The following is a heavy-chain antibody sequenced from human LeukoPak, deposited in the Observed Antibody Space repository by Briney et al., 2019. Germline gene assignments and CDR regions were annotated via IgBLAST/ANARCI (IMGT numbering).Heavy chain of an antibody. CDR1: GYTFTSCD. D-gene: IGHD6-19*01. V-gene: IGHV1-8*01. Sequence: ASVKVSCKASGYTFTSCDINWVRQATGQGLQWMGWMNPNSGNTGYGQSFQGRITMTRDISIGTAYMELSNLTSEDTAIYYCTRGSSGRRDNWGQGTLVTVSA. CDR3: TRGSSGRRDN. CDR2: MNPNSGNT. J-gene: IGHJ4*02.